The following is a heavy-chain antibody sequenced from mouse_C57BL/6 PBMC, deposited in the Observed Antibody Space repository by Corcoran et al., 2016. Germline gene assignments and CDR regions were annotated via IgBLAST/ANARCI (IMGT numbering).Heavy chain of an antibody. CDR3: ARGDYDYDVWYFDV. D-gene: IGHD2-4*01. CDR1: GYTFTDYY. CDR2: INPNNGGT. J-gene: IGHJ1*03. Sequence: EVQLQQSGPELVKPGASVKISFKASGYTFTDYYMNWVKQSHGKSLEWIGDINPNNGGTSYNQKFKGKATLTVDKSSSTAYMELRSLTSEDSAVYYCARGDYDYDVWYFDVWGTGTTVTVSS. V-gene: IGHV1-26*01.